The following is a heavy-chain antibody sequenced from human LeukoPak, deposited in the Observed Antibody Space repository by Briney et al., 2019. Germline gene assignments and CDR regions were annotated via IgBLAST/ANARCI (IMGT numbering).Heavy chain of an antibody. D-gene: IGHD4-23*01. CDR2: INPNNGDT. Sequence: ASVKVSCKASGYTFTGYYMHWVRQAPGRGLEWMGWINPNNGDTNYAQNFQGRVTVTRDTSISTAYLELKSLTSDDTAVYYCSRGPVVLLDWGQGTLVTVSS. CDR1: GYTFTGYY. CDR3: SRGPVVLLD. V-gene: IGHV1-2*02. J-gene: IGHJ4*02.